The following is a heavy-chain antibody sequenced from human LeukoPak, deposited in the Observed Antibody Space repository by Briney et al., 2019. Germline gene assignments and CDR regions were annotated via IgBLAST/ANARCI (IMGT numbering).Heavy chain of an antibody. CDR3: AKDGSSWYGSDYFDY. D-gene: IGHD6-13*01. Sequence: GGSLRLSCAASGFTFSSYAMSWVRQAPGKGLEWVSAISGSGGSTYYADSGKGRFTISRDNSKNTLYLQMNSLRAEDTAVYSCAKDGSSWYGSDYFDYWGQGTLVTVSS. CDR1: GFTFSSYA. V-gene: IGHV3-23*01. CDR2: ISGSGGST. J-gene: IGHJ4*02.